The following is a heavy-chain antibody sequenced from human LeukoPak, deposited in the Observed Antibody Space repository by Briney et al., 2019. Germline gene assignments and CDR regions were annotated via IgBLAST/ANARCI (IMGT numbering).Heavy chain of an antibody. D-gene: IGHD6-19*01. J-gene: IGHJ3*02. Sequence: GESLKISCKGSGYSFTSYWIGWVRQMPGKGLEWLGIIYPGDSDTRYSPSFQGQFTISADKSISTAYLQWSSLKASDTAMYYCAGAWAVAGTADAFDIWGQGTMVTVSS. CDR1: GYSFTSYW. CDR2: IYPGDSDT. CDR3: AGAWAVAGTADAFDI. V-gene: IGHV5-51*01.